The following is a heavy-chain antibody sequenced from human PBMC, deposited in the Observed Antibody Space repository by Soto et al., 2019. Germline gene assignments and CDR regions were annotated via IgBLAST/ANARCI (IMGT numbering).Heavy chain of an antibody. V-gene: IGHV3-21*01. D-gene: IGHD6-19*01. CDR1: GFTFSSYS. CDR3: ARDLGSGWDY. Sequence: EVQLVESGGGLVKPGGSLRLSCAASGFTFSSYSINWVRQAPGKGLEWVSSISSSSSYIYYADSVKGRFTISRDNAKNSLYLQMNSLRAEDTAVYYCARDLGSGWDYWGQGTLVTVSS. CDR2: ISSSSSYI. J-gene: IGHJ4*02.